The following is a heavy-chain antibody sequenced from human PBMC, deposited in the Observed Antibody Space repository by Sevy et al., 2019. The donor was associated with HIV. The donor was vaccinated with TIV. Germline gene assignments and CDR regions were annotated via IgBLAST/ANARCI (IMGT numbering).Heavy chain of an antibody. CDR3: ARDNKEPILWFGELLYTAREDYYYYMDV. J-gene: IGHJ6*03. V-gene: IGHV1-69*13. Sequence: ASVKVSCKASGGTFSSYAISWVRQAPGQGLEWMGRIIPIFGTANYAQKFQGRVTITADESTSTAYMELSSLRSEDTAVYYCARDNKEPILWFGELLYTAREDYYYYMDVWGKGTTVTVSS. CDR2: IIPIFGTA. CDR1: GGTFSSYA. D-gene: IGHD3-10*01.